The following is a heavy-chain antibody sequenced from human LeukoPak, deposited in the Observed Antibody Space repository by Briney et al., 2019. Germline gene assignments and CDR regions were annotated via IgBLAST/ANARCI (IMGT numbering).Heavy chain of an antibody. Sequence: SETQSLTCTVSGGSISSYYWSWIRQPPGKGLEWIGYIYYSGSTNYNPSLKSRVTISVDTSKNQFSLKLSSVTAADTAVYYCAAVSSTSSEYFQHWGQGTLVTVSS. CDR3: AAVSSTSSEYFQH. CDR2: IYYSGST. V-gene: IGHV4-59*08. J-gene: IGHJ1*01. D-gene: IGHD2-2*01. CDR1: GGSISSYY.